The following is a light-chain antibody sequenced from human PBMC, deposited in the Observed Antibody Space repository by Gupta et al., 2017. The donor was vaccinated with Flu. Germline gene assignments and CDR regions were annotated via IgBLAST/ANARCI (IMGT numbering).Light chain of an antibody. CDR3: QQYHNWTRT. V-gene: IGKV3-15*01. CDR2: GAS. J-gene: IGKJ1*01. Sequence: AIEIFSNNLSWFKHKHGQAPRLLIFGASFRGTGVPDRFSFSGSVTEFTLTISGLQSEDFAVYYCQQYHNWTRTFGQGTRV. CDR1: EIFSNN.